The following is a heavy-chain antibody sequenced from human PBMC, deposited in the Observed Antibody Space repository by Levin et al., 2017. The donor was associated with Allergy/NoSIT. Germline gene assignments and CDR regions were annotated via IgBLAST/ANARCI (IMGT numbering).Heavy chain of an antibody. CDR1: GFTLSSYA. J-gene: IGHJ6*02. D-gene: IGHD1-1*01. CDR2: IWNDGSRK. V-gene: IGHV3-33*01. CDR3: AREEVYNPYYYYGLDV. Sequence: GGSLRLSCAASGFTLSSYAMHWVRLAPGKGLEGVAIIWNDGSRKYYADSVKGRFTISRDHSKNTLYLQMDSLRPDDTAVYYCAREEVYNPYYYYGLDVWGQGTTVTVSS.